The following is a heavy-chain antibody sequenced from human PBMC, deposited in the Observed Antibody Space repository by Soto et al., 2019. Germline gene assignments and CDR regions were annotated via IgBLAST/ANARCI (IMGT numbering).Heavy chain of an antibody. CDR1: GLTADSGLSSTNYA. J-gene: IGHJ5*02. V-gene: IGHV3-23*01. CDR2: IGGGGGGP. D-gene: IGHD6-19*01. Sequence: GGSLRLSCAASGLTADSGLSSTNYAISWVRQAPGKGLEWVSAIGGGGGGPFYADSVKGRFTMSRDNSKNTVYLQMNSLRVEDTAVYYCVKCTVGTIRSSGWCNWFDPWGQGTLVTVSS. CDR3: VKCTVGTIRSSGWCNWFDP.